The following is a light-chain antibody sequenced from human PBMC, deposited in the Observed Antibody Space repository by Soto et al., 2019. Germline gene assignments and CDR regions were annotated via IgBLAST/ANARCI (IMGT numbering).Light chain of an antibody. CDR3: QVWDSSSDVA. Sequence: SYELTQPLSVSVALGQTGRITCGGNKIGNKNVHWYQQKPGQAPVLVIYRDNNRPSGIPERISGSNSGNTATLTISRAQAGDEADYYCQVWDSSSDVAFGGGPSSPS. V-gene: IGLV3-9*01. J-gene: IGLJ2*01. CDR2: RDN. CDR1: KIGNKN.